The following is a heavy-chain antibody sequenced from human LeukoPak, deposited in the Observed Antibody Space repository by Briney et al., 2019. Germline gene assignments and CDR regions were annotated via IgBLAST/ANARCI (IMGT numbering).Heavy chain of an antibody. CDR1: GGSFSNYY. V-gene: IGHV4-34*01. J-gene: IGHJ6*03. D-gene: IGHD1-7*01. Sequence: SETLSLTCAVYGGSFSNYYWSWIRQPPGKGLEWLADINDSGRANYNPSLMSRVTVSVDTSKNQCSLRVTSVTATDTAVYYCARRWNYGRNYYIDVWGKGATVSVSS. CDR3: ARRWNYGRNYYIDV. CDR2: INDSGRA.